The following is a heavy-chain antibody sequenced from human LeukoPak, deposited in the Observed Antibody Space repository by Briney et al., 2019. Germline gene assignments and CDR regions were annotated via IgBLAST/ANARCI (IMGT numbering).Heavy chain of an antibody. D-gene: IGHD4/OR15-4a*01. V-gene: IGHV3-7*01. J-gene: IGHJ4*02. CDR1: GFTFSRYW. CDR2: IRGDAGDK. CDR3: ARDVHGALDF. Sequence: PGGSLRLSCAASGFTFSRYWMAWVRQAPGKGLEWVANIRGDAGDKGYADSVRDRFTISGGNGKNSLYLQMNSLTAEDTAVYYCARDVHGALDFWGQGTLVGVSS.